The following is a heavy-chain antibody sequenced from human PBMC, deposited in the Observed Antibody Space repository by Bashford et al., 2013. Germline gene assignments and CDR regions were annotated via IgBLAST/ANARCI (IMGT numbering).Heavy chain of an antibody. CDR3: ARRPCRGGNCYSDF. CDR2: FDT. V-gene: IGHV5-51*01. J-gene: IGHJ4*02. D-gene: IGHD1-7*01. Sequence: FDTRYSPSFQGQVTLSADKSINTVYLRWRSLKASDTAMYYCARRPCRGGNCYSDFWGQGTLVTVSS.